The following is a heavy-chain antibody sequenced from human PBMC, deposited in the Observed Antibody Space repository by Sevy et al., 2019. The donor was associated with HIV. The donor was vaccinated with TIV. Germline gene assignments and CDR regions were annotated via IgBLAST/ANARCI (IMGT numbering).Heavy chain of an antibody. J-gene: IGHJ6*01. CDR2: ISGSGGST. V-gene: IGHV3-23*01. CDR3: TTEALDYEDPDFYHYGMDV. Sequence: GGSLRLSCAASGFTFSSYALNWVRQAPGKGLEWVSTISGSGGSTYYAASVKGRFTISRDNSKNTLYLQMDSLRAEDTAVYYCTTEALDYEDPDFYHYGMDVWGQGTTVTVSS. D-gene: IGHD4-17*01. CDR1: GFTFSSYA.